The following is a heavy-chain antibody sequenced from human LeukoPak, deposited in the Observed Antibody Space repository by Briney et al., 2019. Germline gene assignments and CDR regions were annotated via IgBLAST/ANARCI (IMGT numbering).Heavy chain of an antibody. V-gene: IGHV4-4*07. CDR1: GGSISSSY. CDR3: ARELFSSDWYGSFDY. J-gene: IGHJ4*02. Sequence: PSETLSLTCTVSGGSISSSYWNWIRQPAGKGLEWIGRMSSSGITNYNPSLKSRVTMSVDTSKNQFSLNLRSVTAADTAIYYCARELFSSDWYGSFDYWGQGTLVTVSS. D-gene: IGHD6-19*01. CDR2: MSSSGIT.